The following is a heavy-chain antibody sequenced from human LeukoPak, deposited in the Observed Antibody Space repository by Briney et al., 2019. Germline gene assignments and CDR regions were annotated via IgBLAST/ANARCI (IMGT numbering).Heavy chain of an antibody. J-gene: IGHJ4*02. CDR1: GYAFSSYG. D-gene: IGHD5-12*01. CDR3: ARVPPRGYSGYDSDS. V-gene: IGHV1-18*01. CDR2: ISGYSGNT. Sequence: ASVKVSCKAYGYAFSSYGISWVRQAPGQGLEWMGWISGYSGNTNYARKFQDRVTMTADTSTSTAYMELRSLRPDDTAVYYCARVPPRGYSGYDSDSWGQGARVTVSS.